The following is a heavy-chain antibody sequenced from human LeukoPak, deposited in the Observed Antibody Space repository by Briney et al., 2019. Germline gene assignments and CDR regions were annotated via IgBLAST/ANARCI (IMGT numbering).Heavy chain of an antibody. CDR2: THYRSEWYN. Sequence: SQTLSLTCAISGDSVSNNSGAWNWIRQSPSRGLEWLGRTHYRSEWYNDYAVSVKSRITINPDTSKNQFSLQLNSVTPEDTAVYYCARGKAFDVWGQGTLVTVSS. V-gene: IGHV6-1*01. CDR3: ARGKAFDV. CDR1: GDSVSNNSGA. J-gene: IGHJ3*01.